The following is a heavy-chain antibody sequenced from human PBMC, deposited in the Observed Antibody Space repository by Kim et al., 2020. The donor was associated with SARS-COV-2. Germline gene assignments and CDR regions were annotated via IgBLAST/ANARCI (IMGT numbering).Heavy chain of an antibody. Sequence: GGSLRLSCAASGFTFSSYGMTWVRQAPGKGLEWVSGISGSGGSTYYADSVKGRFTISRDNSKNTLYLQMNSLRAEDTAVYYCAKAGTIVAAGLRNWFDHWGQGTLVTVSS. D-gene: IGHD6-13*01. CDR2: ISGSGGST. CDR1: GFTFSSYG. CDR3: AKAGTIVAAGLRNWFDH. J-gene: IGHJ5*02. V-gene: IGHV3-23*01.